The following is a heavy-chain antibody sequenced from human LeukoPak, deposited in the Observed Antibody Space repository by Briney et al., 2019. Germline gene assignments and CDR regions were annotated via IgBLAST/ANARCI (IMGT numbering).Heavy chain of an antibody. V-gene: IGHV1-69*04. CDR1: GYTFTGYY. CDR3: ARGIDNWGPPYYYYMDV. D-gene: IGHD7-27*01. Sequence: SVKVSCKASGYTFTGYYMHWVRQAPGQGLEWMGRIIPILGIANYAQKFQGRVTITADESTSTAYMGLSSLRSEDTAVYYCARGIDNWGPPYYYYMDVWGKGTTVTVSS. J-gene: IGHJ6*03. CDR2: IIPILGIA.